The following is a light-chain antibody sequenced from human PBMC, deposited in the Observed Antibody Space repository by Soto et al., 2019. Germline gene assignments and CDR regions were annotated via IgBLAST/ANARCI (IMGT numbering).Light chain of an antibody. CDR1: SSDVGGYNY. CDR3: SSYTSTSTFVV. V-gene: IGLV2-14*01. Sequence: QSALTQPASVSGSPGQSITISCTGTSSDVGGYNYVSWYQQHPGKAPKLMIFDVSYRPSGVSSRFSGSKSGNTASLTTSGLQAEDEADYYCSSYTSTSTFVVFGGGTQLTVL. CDR2: DVS. J-gene: IGLJ2*01.